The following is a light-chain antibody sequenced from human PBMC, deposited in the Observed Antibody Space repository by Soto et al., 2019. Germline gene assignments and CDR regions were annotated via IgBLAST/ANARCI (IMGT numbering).Light chain of an antibody. J-gene: IGKJ4*01. CDR2: GAS. Sequence: DVQMTQSSPSLSASVGDRVSITCRASESITKYLSWYQQKPGKAPKLLIYGASSLQSGVPLRFGGSGFGTDFTLNISSLQPEDFATYYCQQTHSVPRTFGGGTKVEI. V-gene: IGKV1-39*01. CDR1: ESITKY. CDR3: QQTHSVPRT.